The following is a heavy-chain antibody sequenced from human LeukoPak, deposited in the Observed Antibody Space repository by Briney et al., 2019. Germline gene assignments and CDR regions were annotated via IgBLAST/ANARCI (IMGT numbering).Heavy chain of an antibody. V-gene: IGHV1-2*02. CDR3: ARAGGLSNDWFDP. Sequence: ASVTVSCKASGYTFTVYYMHWVRQAPGQGLEWMGWINPNSGGTNYAQKFQGRVTMTRDTSISTAYMELSRLRSDDTAVYYCARAGGLSNDWFDPWGQGTLVTVSS. D-gene: IGHD3-10*01. CDR1: GYTFTVYY. CDR2: INPNSGGT. J-gene: IGHJ5*02.